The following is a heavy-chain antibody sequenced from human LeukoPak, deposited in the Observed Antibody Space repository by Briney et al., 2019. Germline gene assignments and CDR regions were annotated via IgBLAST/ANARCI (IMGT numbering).Heavy chain of an antibody. CDR1: DDSLSSGTYY. CDR2: IHYTGSI. V-gene: IGHV4-31*03. D-gene: IGHD5-12*01. Sequence: KPSETLSLTCTVSDDSLSSGTYYWNWIRLYPGKGLEWIGCIHYTGSIYYNPSLKSRVTISVGTSKNQFSLNVNSVTAADTAVYYCARGVDRTKIYSWGQGTLVTVSS. J-gene: IGHJ4*02. CDR3: ARGVDRTKIYS.